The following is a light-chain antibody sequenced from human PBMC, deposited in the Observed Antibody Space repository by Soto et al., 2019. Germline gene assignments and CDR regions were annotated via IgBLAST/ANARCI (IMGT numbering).Light chain of an antibody. Sequence: EIVLTQSPGTLSLSAGDRAALSCRTTQILNGGSLAWYQVKPGQAPRLLMYDSSIRAAGVPNRFSGSGSGTDFTLTISRLETEDFAVYYCQLYGSSPELTFGGGTKVEIK. CDR1: QILNGGS. V-gene: IGKV3-20*01. CDR3: QLYGSSPELT. CDR2: DSS. J-gene: IGKJ4*01.